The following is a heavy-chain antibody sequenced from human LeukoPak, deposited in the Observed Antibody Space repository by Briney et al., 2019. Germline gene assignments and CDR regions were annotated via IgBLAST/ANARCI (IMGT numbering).Heavy chain of an antibody. D-gene: IGHD3-22*01. J-gene: IGHJ4*02. CDR3: AKTNGYYSD. CDR1: GFTFSRYG. Sequence: GGSLRLSCAASGFTFSRYGMNWVRQAPGKGLEWVSGISGSGGTTYYADSVKGRFTISRDNSKNTLSLQVSSLRAEDTAVYYCAKTNGYYSDWGQGTLVTVSS. CDR2: ISGSGGTT. V-gene: IGHV3-23*01.